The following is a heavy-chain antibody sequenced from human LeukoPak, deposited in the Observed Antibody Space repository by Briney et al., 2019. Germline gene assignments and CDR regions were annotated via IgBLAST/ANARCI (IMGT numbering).Heavy chain of an antibody. Sequence: GGSLRLSCAASGFTFSSYAMSWVRQAPAKGLEWVSAISGSGGSTYYAASVKGRFTISRDNSKNTLYLQMNSLRAEDTAVYYCAKAVNRVVPAAIVYWGQGTLVTVSS. V-gene: IGHV3-23*01. J-gene: IGHJ4*02. CDR2: ISGSGGST. D-gene: IGHD2-2*01. CDR1: GFTFSSYA. CDR3: AKAVNRVVPAAIVY.